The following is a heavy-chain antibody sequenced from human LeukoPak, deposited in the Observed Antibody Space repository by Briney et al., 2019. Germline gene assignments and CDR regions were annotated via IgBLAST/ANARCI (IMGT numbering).Heavy chain of an antibody. V-gene: IGHV1-2*02. CDR2: INPNSGAT. CDR1: GYTFTGYF. CDR3: ARRMATSRGAFDI. D-gene: IGHD5-24*01. Sequence: ASVMVSCKASGYTFTGYFIHWVRQAPGQGLEWMGWINPNSGATNYAQKFQGRVTVTRDTSISTVYMELTRLTSDDAAVYYCARRMATSRGAFDIWGQGTLVTVSS. J-gene: IGHJ3*02.